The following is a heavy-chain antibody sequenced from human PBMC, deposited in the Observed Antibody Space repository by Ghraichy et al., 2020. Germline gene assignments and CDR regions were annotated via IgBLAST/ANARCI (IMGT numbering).Heavy chain of an antibody. J-gene: IGHJ2*01. CDR2: IYYSGST. D-gene: IGHD3-3*01. V-gene: IGHV4-39*01. Sequence: SETLSLTCTVSGGSISSSSYYWGWIRQPPGKGLEWIGSIYYSGSTYYNPSLKSRVTISVDTSKNQFSLKLSSVTAADTAVYYCARSARITIFGVVIEPVNGAYWYFDLWGRGTLVTVSS. CDR3: ARSARITIFGVVIEPVNGAYWYFDL. CDR1: GGSISSSSYY.